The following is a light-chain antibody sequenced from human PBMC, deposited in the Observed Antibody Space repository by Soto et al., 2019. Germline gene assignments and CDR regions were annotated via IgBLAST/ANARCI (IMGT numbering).Light chain of an antibody. CDR3: SSFTSSNTVL. Sequence: QSVLTQPASVSGSPGQSITISCTGTSSDVGGYNYVSWYQQHPGKAPKLIIYNVSNRPSGVSNRFSGSKSGNTASLTISGLQAEDERHYYCSSFTSSNTVLFGGGTKLTVL. CDR1: SSDVGGYNY. V-gene: IGLV2-14*01. J-gene: IGLJ2*01. CDR2: NVS.